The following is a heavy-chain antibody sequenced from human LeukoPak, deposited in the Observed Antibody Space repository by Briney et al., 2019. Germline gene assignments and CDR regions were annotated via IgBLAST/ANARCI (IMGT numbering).Heavy chain of an antibody. V-gene: IGHV3-30*02. CDR3: AKDTMPPKAGFDP. J-gene: IGHJ5*02. D-gene: IGHD2-2*01. CDR1: GFTFSSYG. Sequence: GGSLRLSCAASGFTFSSYGMHWVRQAPGKGLEWVAFIRYDGSNKYYTESVKGRFTISRDNSTNTLYLQVNSLRPEDTAVYYCAKDTMPPKAGFDPWGQGTLVTVSS. CDR2: IRYDGSNK.